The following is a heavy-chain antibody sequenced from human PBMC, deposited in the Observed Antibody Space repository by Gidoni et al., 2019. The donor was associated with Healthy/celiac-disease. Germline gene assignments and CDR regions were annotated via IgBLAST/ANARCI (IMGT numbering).Heavy chain of an antibody. CDR2: INQDGSEN. V-gene: IGHV3-7*03. CDR1: GFTCSPCW. CDR3: ARVSGRCYSGYDSQYFDY. J-gene: IGHJ4*02. D-gene: IGHD5-12*01. Sequence: EVQLVESGGGLVQPGGSLRLSGASSGFTCSPCWMTWVRQAQGKGLGWLSKINQDGSENYYVDAVKGRFTISRDNAKNSLYLQMNSLRAEDTAVYYCARVSGRCYSGYDSQYFDYWGQGTLVTVSS.